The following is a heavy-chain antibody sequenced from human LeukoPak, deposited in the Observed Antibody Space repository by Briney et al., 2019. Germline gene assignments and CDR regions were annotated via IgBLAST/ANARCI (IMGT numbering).Heavy chain of an antibody. CDR1: GFTFSSYS. CDR3: AAQLAYYYDSSGTIDY. J-gene: IGHJ4*02. Sequence: GSLRLSCAASGFTFSSYSMNWVRQAPGKGLEWVSSISSSSSYIYYADSVKGRFTISRDNAKNSLYLQMNSLRAEDTAVYYCAAQLAYYYDSSGTIDYWGQGTLVTVSS. CDR2: ISSSSSYI. V-gene: IGHV3-21*01. D-gene: IGHD3-22*01.